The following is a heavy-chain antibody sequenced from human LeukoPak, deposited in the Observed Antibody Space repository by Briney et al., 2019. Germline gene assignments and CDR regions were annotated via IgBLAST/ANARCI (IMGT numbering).Heavy chain of an antibody. J-gene: IGHJ4*02. V-gene: IGHV1-18*01. CDR3: AALYCSSTSCPILFDY. Sequence: ASVKVSCKASGYTFTSYGISWVRQAPGQGLEWMGWISAYNGNTNYAQKLQGRVTMTTDTSTGTAYMELRSLRSDDTAVYYCAALYCSSTSCPILFDYWGQGTLVTVSS. CDR1: GYTFTSYG. D-gene: IGHD2-2*01. CDR2: ISAYNGNT.